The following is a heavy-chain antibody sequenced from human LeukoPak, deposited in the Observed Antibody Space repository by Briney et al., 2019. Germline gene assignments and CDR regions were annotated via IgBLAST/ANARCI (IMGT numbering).Heavy chain of an antibody. J-gene: IGHJ4*02. CDR1: GFTFSSYA. CDR2: ISYDGSNK. D-gene: IGHD2/OR15-2a*01. Sequence: GGSLRLSCVTSGFTFSSYAMHWVRQAPGKGLEWVAVISYDGSNKYYADSVKGRFTISRDNSKNTLYLQMNSLRADDTAVYYCARSDCNSDCSHFDYWGQGTLVTVSS. V-gene: IGHV3-30-3*01. CDR3: ARSDCNSDCSHFDY.